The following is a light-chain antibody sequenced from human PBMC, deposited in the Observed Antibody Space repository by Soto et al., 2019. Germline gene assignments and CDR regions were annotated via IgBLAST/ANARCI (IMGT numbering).Light chain of an antibody. Sequence: EVVLTQSPVTLSLSPGERATLSWRASQSVSSNLAWYQQKPGQAPRLLIYGASTRATGIPARFSRSGSGTDFTLTISSLEPEDFAVYYCQQRSNWPSITFGQGTRLEIK. CDR3: QQRSNWPSIT. J-gene: IGKJ5*01. CDR2: GAS. V-gene: IGKV3-11*01. CDR1: QSVSSN.